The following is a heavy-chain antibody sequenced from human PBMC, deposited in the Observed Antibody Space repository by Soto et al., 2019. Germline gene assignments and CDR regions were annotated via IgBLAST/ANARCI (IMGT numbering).Heavy chain of an antibody. J-gene: IGHJ3*02. CDR2: ISSSSSTI. CDR3: ARDESLNYYGSGSYPDAFDI. V-gene: IGHV3-48*02. D-gene: IGHD3-10*01. Sequence: LRLSCAASGFTFSSYSMNWVRQAPGKGLEWVSYISSSSSTIYYADSVKGRFTISRDNAKNSLYLQMNSLRDEDTAVYYCARDESLNYYGSGSYPDAFDIWGQGTMVTVSS. CDR1: GFTFSSYS.